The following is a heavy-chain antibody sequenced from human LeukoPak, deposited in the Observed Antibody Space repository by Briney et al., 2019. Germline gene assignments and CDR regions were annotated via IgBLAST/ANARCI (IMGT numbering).Heavy chain of an antibody. V-gene: IGHV4-59*12. D-gene: IGHD3-9*01. Sequence: SETLSLTCTVSGGSISSYYWSWIRQLPGKGLEWIGYIYYSGSTYYNPSLKSRVTISVDKSKNQFSLKLSSVTAADTAVYYCARGGAPTGSDAFDIWGQGTMVTVSS. CDR3: ARGGAPTGSDAFDI. CDR2: IYYSGST. J-gene: IGHJ3*02. CDR1: GGSISSYY.